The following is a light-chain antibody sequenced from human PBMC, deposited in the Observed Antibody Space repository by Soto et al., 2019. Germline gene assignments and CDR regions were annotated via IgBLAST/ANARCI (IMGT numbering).Light chain of an antibody. V-gene: IGKV1-12*01. J-gene: IGKJ4*01. Sequence: IQMTQSPSTLSPSIGERATLTCRASQTIGNPLAWYQQKPGKAPQLLIYAASTWPTGVPSRFSGSGSGTDFTLTISSLQSEDFATYFCQQASSLPRTFGGGTKVDIK. CDR3: QQASSLPRT. CDR2: AAS. CDR1: QTIGNP.